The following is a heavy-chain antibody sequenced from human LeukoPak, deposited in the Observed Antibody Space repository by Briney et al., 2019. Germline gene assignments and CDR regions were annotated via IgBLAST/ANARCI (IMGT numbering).Heavy chain of an antibody. Sequence: SQTLSLTCTVSGGSISSGGYYWSWIRQPPGKGLEWIGNIYHSGSTYYNPSLKSRVTISVDRSKNQFSLKLSSVTAADTAVYYCARWDPMENAFDIWGQGTMVTVSS. CDR1: GGSISSGGYY. CDR3: ARWDPMENAFDI. J-gene: IGHJ3*02. D-gene: IGHD1-26*01. CDR2: IYHSGST. V-gene: IGHV4-30-2*01.